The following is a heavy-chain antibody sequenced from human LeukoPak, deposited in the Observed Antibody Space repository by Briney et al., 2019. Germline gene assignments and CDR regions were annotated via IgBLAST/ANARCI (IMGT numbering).Heavy chain of an antibody. V-gene: IGHV3-23*01. CDR3: VKESGFMVAPNSAFDI. D-gene: IGHD4/OR15-4a*01. CDR2: ISGSGAST. Sequence: PGGSLRLSCVASGFTSSSYALNWVRQTPGKGLEWVSTISGSGASTYYADAVRGRFTISRDNSRNTLQLQMNSLRAEDTAVYYCVKESGFMVAPNSAFDIWGQGTMVTVSS. CDR1: GFTSSSYA. J-gene: IGHJ3*02.